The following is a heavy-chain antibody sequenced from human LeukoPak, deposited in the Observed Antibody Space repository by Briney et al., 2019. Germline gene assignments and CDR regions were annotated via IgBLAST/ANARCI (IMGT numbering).Heavy chain of an antibody. CDR3: ARSTESAADY. CDR2: IYYSGST. D-gene: IGHD6-13*01. Sequence: PSETLSLTCTVSGGSISSSSYYWGWIRQPPGKGLEWIGSIYYSGSTYYNPSLKSRVTISVDTSKNQFSLKLSSVTAADTAVYYCARSTESAADYWGQGTLVTVSS. V-gene: IGHV4-39*07. CDR1: GGSISSSSYY. J-gene: IGHJ4*02.